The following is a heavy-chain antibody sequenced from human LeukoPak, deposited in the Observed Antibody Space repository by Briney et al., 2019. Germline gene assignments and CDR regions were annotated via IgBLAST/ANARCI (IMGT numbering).Heavy chain of an antibody. CDR2: ISYDGSNK. CDR1: GFTFSSYG. V-gene: IGHV3-30*18. J-gene: IGHJ4*02. D-gene: IGHD3-10*01. CDR3: AKDPGEYYYGSGSYLGDYYFDY. Sequence: GGSLRLSCAASGFTFSSYGMPWVRQAPGKGLEWVAVISYDGSNKYYADSVKGRFTISRDNSKNTLYLQMNSLRAEDTAVYYCAKDPGEYYYGSGSYLGDYYFDYWGQGTLVTVSS.